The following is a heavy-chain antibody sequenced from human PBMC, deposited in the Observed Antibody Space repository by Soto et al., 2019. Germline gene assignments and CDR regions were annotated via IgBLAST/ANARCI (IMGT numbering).Heavy chain of an antibody. CDR2: ISGSGGST. CDR1: GFTFSSFA. V-gene: IGHV3-23*01. D-gene: IGHD6-19*01. CDR3: AKPVAGTVAQSYYYYGMDV. Sequence: GGSLRLSCAASGFTFSSFAMSWVRQAPGKGLEWVSAISGSGGSTYYADSVKGRFTISRDNSKNTLYLQMNSLRAEDTAVYYCAKPVAGTVAQSYYYYGMDVWGQGTTVTVS. J-gene: IGHJ6*02.